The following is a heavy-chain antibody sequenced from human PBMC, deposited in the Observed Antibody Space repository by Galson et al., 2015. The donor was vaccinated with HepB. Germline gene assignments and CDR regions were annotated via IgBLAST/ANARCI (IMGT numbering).Heavy chain of an antibody. CDR2: IYYSGST. Sequence: ETLSLTCTVSGGSVSSGSYYWSWIRQPPGKGLEWIGYIYYSGSTNYNPSLKSRVTISVDTSKNQFSLKLSSVTAADTAVYYCARDGGYSYAGRNPTSDYWGQGTLVTVSS. V-gene: IGHV4-61*01. D-gene: IGHD5-18*01. J-gene: IGHJ4*02. CDR3: ARDGGYSYAGRNPTSDY. CDR1: GGSVSSGSYY.